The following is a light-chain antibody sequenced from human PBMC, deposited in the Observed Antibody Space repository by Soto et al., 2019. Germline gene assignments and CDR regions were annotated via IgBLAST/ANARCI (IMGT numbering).Light chain of an antibody. CDR2: DVS. J-gene: IGLJ1*01. V-gene: IGLV2-14*01. Sequence: QSVLTQPASVSGSPGQSITISCTGTSSDVVGYNYVSWYQQHPGKAPKLMIYDVSNRPSGVSNRFSGSKSGNTASLTISGLQVEDEADYYCSSYTSSSTLVFGTGTKVTVL. CDR3: SSYTSSSTLV. CDR1: SSDVVGYNY.